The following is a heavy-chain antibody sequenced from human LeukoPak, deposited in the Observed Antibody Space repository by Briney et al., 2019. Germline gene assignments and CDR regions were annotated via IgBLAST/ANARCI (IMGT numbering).Heavy chain of an antibody. V-gene: IGHV3-23*01. CDR2: ISGSGGST. CDR1: GFTFSSYA. Sequence: TGGSLRLSCAASGFTFSSYAMSWVRQAPGKGLEGGSAISGSGGSTYYADSVKGRFTISRDNSKNTLYLQMNSLRAEDTAIYYCAKDRVRITMVRGVIPDYWGQGTLVTVSS. D-gene: IGHD3-10*01. CDR3: AKDRVRITMVRGVIPDY. J-gene: IGHJ4*02.